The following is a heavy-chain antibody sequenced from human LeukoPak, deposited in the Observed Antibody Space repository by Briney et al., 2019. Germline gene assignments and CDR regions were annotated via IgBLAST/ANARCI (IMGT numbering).Heavy chain of an antibody. CDR3: AKARGLIGGAFDI. V-gene: IGHV3-43*01. CDR1: GFTFDDYL. Sequence: RAGGSLRLSCAASGFTFDDYLIHWVRHAPGKGLEWVSLISWDGDITYYADCVKGRFTISRDNSKNSLYLQMNSLRTEDTALYYCAKARGLIGGAFDIWGQGTMVTVSS. D-gene: IGHD3-22*01. J-gene: IGHJ3*02. CDR2: ISWDGDIT.